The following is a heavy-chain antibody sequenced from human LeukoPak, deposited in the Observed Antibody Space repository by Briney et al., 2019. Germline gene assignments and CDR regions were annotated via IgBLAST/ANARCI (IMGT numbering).Heavy chain of an antibody. V-gene: IGHV3-30*04. CDR2: ISYDGSNK. CDR3: ARGDLDYYGRSGFDS. J-gene: IGHJ4*02. CDR1: GFTFSSYA. Sequence: PGRSLRLSCVASGFTFSSYAMHWVRQAPGKGLEWVAVISYDGSNKYYADSVKGRFTISRDNSKNTLYLQMNSLRAEDTAVYYCARGDLDYYGRSGFDSWGQGTLVTVSS. D-gene: IGHD3-22*01.